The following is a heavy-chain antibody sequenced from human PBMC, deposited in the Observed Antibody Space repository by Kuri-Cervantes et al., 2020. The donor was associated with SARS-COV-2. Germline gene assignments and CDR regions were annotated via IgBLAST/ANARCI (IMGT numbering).Heavy chain of an antibody. CDR3: ARGARVFGVDIVDNYMDV. D-gene: IGHD3-3*01. CDR2: INTNTRNP. V-gene: IGHV7-4-1*02. CDR1: GGTFDNSA. Sequence: ASVKVSCKASGGTFDNSAVSWVRQAPGQGLEWMGWINTNTRNPTYAQGFTGRFVFSLDTSVRTAYLQISSLKAEDTAVYYCARGARVFGVDIVDNYMDVWGKGTTVTVSS. J-gene: IGHJ6*03.